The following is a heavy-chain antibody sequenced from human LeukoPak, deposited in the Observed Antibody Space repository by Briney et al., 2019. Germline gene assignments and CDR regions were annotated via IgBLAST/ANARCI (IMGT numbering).Heavy chain of an antibody. Sequence: GGSLRLSCAASGFTISSSYMSWVRQVPGKGLEWVSCIYGADTIYYADFVKDRFTISRDSNRNILYLQMNSLRADDTAVYYCARGARGAYFDYWGQGTLVTVSS. CDR2: IYGADTI. CDR3: ARGARGAYFDY. CDR1: GFTISSSY. V-gene: IGHV3-66*01. D-gene: IGHD4/OR15-4a*01. J-gene: IGHJ4*02.